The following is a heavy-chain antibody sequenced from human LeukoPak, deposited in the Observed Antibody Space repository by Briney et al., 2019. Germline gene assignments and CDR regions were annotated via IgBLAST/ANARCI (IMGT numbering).Heavy chain of an antibody. CDR2: ISAYNGNT. J-gene: IGHJ5*02. Sequence: ASVKVSCKASGYTFTSYGISWVRQAPGQGLEWMGWISAYNGNTNYAQKLQGRVTMTTDTSTSTAYMELRSPRSDDTAVYYCARSYSSGSTSRWDPTGTWFDPWGQGTLVTVSS. D-gene: IGHD2-2*01. CDR1: GYTFTSYG. CDR3: ARSYSSGSTSRWDPTGTWFDP. V-gene: IGHV1-18*01.